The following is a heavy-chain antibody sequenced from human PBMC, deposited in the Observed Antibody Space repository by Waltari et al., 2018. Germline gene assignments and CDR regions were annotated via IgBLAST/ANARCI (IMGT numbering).Heavy chain of an antibody. J-gene: IGHJ3*01. CDR1: GFPFSSYW. D-gene: IGHD7-27*01. CDR2: IRQDGSEK. V-gene: IGHV3-7*01. Sequence: EVQLVESGGDLVRPGGSLRLSCEASGFPFSSYWMIWVCQDPGKGLEWVANIRQDGSEKKYLDSVRGRFIISRDNAKNSVYLQMNSLRVEDTALYYCAKDNWGRPGGIDGFDVWGQGTMVTVSS. CDR3: AKDNWGRPGGIDGFDV.